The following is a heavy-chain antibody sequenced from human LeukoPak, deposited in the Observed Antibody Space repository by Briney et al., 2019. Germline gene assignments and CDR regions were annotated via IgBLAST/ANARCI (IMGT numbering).Heavy chain of an antibody. J-gene: IGHJ4*02. CDR1: GFTFSRYW. Sequence: PGGSLRLSCAVSGFTFSRYWMHWVRQAPGKGLVWVSRIKADGGETNYADSVKGRFTVSRDNAKNTLYLQLNSLRVEDTAVYYCARDGDGWNFDYWGQGTLVTVSS. CDR2: IKADGGET. D-gene: IGHD5-24*01. CDR3: ARDGDGWNFDY. V-gene: IGHV3-74*01.